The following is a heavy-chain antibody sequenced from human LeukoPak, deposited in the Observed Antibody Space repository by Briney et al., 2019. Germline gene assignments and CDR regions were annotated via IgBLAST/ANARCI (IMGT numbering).Heavy chain of an antibody. CDR1: GFTFTSSA. CDR2: IVVGSGNT. J-gene: IGHJ3*02. D-gene: IGHD2/OR15-2a*01. CDR3: ARAPQYDPHAFDI. V-gene: IGHV1-58*01. Sequence: ASVKVSCKASGFTFTSSAVQWVRQARGQRLEWIGWIVVGSGNTNYAQKFQERVTITRNTSISTAYMELSSLRSDDTAVYYCARAPQYDPHAFDIWGQGTMVTVSS.